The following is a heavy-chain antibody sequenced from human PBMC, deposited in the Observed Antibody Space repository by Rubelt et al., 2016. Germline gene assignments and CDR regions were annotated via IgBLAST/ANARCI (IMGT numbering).Heavy chain of an antibody. CDR2: ISGSGGST. CDR1: GFTFSSYA. V-gene: IGHV3-23*01. CDR3: AKVPIRTVTSTFDY. J-gene: IGHJ4*02. D-gene: IGHD4-17*01. Sequence: EVRLLESGGGLVQPGGSLRLSCAASGFTFSSYAMSWVRQAPGKGLEWVSAISGSGGSTYYADSVKGRFTIARDNSKNTLYLQMNSLRAEDTAVYYCAKVPIRTVTSTFDYWGQGTLVTVSS.